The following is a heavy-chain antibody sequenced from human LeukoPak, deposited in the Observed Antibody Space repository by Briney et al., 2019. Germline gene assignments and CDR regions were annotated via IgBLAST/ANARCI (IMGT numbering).Heavy chain of an antibody. CDR3: ARGPVSSSGFFDC. CDR1: GFTFSDYH. J-gene: IGHJ4*02. V-gene: IGHV3-11*01. Sequence: GGSLRLSCAASGFTFSDYHMSWIRQASGKGLEWVSYVSSSGGTISYADSVKGRFSISRDNAKKSLYLQMNSLRAEDTAVYYCARGPVSSSGFFDCWGQGTLVTVSS. CDR2: VSSSGGTI. D-gene: IGHD3-22*01.